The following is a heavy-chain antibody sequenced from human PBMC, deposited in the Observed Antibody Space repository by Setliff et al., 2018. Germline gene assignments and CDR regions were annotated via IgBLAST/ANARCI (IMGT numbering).Heavy chain of an antibody. CDR1: GGTFA. Sequence: SVKVSCKASGGTFAITWVRQAPGQGLEWMGGTIPLLPLPNYAVKLQGRVTMTTDTSTTTAYMELRSLRSDDTAVYYCARPGLYCSGGSCYGDDAFDIWGQGTMVTVSS. CDR3: ARPGLYCSGGSCYGDDAFDI. V-gene: IGHV1-69*10. J-gene: IGHJ3*02. D-gene: IGHD2-15*01. CDR2: TIPLLPLP.